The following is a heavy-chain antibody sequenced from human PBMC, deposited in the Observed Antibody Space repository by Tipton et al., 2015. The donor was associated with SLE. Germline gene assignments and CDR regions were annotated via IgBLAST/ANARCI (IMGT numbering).Heavy chain of an antibody. J-gene: IGHJ3*02. CDR3: ARRRGRGIVAPPDTFDI. V-gene: IGHV4-39*07. CDR1: GDSISSTSYY. CDR2: IYWDGSTHGST. D-gene: IGHD2-21*01. Sequence: TLSLTCIVSGDSISSTSYYWGWIRQPPGKGLESLGSIYWDGSTHGSTHQNPSLESRVTISVDTSKNQFSLNLSSVTAADTAVYYCARRRGRGIVAPPDTFDIWGRGKLVIVSS.